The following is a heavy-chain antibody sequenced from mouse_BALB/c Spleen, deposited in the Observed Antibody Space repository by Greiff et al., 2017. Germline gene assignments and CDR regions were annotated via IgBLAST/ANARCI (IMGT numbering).Heavy chain of an antibody. D-gene: IGHD1-1*01. J-gene: IGHJ4*01. Sequence: EVQLQESGGGLVKPGGSLKLSCAASGFTFSDYYMHWVRQTPEKRLEWVATISDGGSYTYYPDSVKGRCTISRDNAKSNLYLQMSSLKSEDSAMYCGAREGTTGNDYAMDYWGQGTSVTVSS. CDR1: GFTFSDYY. CDR3: AREGTTGNDYAMDY. V-gene: IGHV5-4*02. CDR2: ISDGGSYT.